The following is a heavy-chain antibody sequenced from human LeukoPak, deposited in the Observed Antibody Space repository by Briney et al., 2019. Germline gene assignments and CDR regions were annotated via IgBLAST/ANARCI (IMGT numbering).Heavy chain of an antibody. CDR2: ISGSGSTI. D-gene: IGHD4-17*01. CDR3: ARRGVTTVTTGFSWFDP. V-gene: IGHV3-48*03. Sequence: PGGSLRLSCAASGFTFSSYEMNWVRQAPGKGLEWVSYISGSGSTIYYADSVKGRFTISRDNAKNSLYLQMNSLRAEDTAVYYCARRGVTTVTTGFSWFDPWGQGTLVTVSS. J-gene: IGHJ5*02. CDR1: GFTFSSYE.